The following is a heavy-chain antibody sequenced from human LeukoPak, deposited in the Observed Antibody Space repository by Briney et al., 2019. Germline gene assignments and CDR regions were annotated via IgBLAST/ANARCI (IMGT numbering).Heavy chain of an antibody. D-gene: IGHD5-12*01. CDR3: ARDLGSLRSSYWYFDL. V-gene: IGHV3-21*01. J-gene: IGHJ2*01. Sequence: KSGGSLRLSCAASGFTFSTYSMNWVRQAPGKGLEWVSSIRSGGRYIYYADSVKGRFTISRDNAKNSLYLQMNSLRAEDTAVYYCARDLGSLRSSYWYFDLWGRGTLVTVS. CDR1: GFTFSTYS. CDR2: IRSGGRYI.